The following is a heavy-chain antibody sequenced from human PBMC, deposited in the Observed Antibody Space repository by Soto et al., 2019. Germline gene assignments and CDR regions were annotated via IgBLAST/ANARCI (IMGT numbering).Heavy chain of an antibody. Sequence: SETLSLTCSASGGSITSRSHFWGRVRQPPGKGLEWVGTISFTGNTYYTPSLKSRLTMSIDTSKNEFSLRLNSVTAADTAVYYCAGQTFTIAAASYGRSNWFDPWGPGTLVTVSS. CDR3: AGQTFTIAAASYGRSNWFDP. J-gene: IGHJ5*02. V-gene: IGHV4-39*01. CDR2: ISFTGNT. CDR1: GGSITSRSHF. D-gene: IGHD6-25*01.